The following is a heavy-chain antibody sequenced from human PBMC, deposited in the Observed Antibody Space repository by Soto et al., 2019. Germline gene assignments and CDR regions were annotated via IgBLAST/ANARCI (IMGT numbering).Heavy chain of an antibody. CDR2: INHSGST. J-gene: IGHJ6*02. D-gene: IGHD3-9*01. V-gene: IGHV4-34*01. Sequence: SETLALTCAVYGGSFSGYYWCWIRQPPGKGLEWIGEINHSGSTNYNPSLESRVTISVDASKNQLSLKLSSVTAADTAVYYCARLRALDEDAYYYYGMDVWGQGTTVTVSS. CDR1: GGSFSGYY. CDR3: ARLRALDEDAYYYYGMDV.